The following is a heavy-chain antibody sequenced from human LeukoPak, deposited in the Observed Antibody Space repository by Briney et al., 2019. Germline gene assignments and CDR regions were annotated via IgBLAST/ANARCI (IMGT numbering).Heavy chain of an antibody. V-gene: IGHV4-59*01. J-gene: IGHJ5*02. CDR1: GGSISSYY. CDR2: IYYSGST. CDR3: ARGQPEEQWPVVGNWFDP. D-gene: IGHD6-19*01. Sequence: SETLSLTCTVSGGSISSYYWSWIRQPPGKGLEWIGYIYYSGSTNYNPSLKSRVTISVDTSKNQFSLKLSSVTAADTAVYYCARGQPEEQWPVVGNWFDPWGQGTLVTVSS.